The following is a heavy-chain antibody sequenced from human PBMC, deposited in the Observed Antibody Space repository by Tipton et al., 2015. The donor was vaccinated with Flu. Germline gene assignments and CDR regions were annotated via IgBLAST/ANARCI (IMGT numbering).Heavy chain of an antibody. CDR2: INSDGNIT. V-gene: IGHV3-74*02. D-gene: IGHD3-16*01. CDR1: GFTFSSYW. J-gene: IGHJ3*02. Sequence: VQLVQSGGGLIQPGGSLRLSCAASGFTFSSYWMHWVRQAPGKGLVWVSRINSDGNITSHADSVKGRFTISRDNAKNTLYLQMNSLRAEDTAVYYCSRGHIAARSGGARSGAFDIWGQGTMVTVSS. CDR3: SRGHIAARSGGARSGAFDI.